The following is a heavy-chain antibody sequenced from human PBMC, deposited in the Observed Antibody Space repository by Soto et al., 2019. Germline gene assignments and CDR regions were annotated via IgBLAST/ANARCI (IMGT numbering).Heavy chain of an antibody. CDR2: IDPSSGST. J-gene: IGHJ6*02. V-gene: IGHV1-58*01. Sequence: SVKVSCKASGFTFTSSAVQWVRQARGQGLEWIGWIDPSSGSTNYAQKFQGRVTMTRDTSTSTAYMELSRLRSDDTAVYYCARMVEGMDVWGQGTTVTVSS. CDR1: GFTFTSSA. CDR3: ARMVEGMDV. D-gene: IGHD2-15*01.